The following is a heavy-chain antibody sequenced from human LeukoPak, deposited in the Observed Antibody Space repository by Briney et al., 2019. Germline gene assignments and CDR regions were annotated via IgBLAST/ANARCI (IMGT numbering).Heavy chain of an antibody. D-gene: IGHD2-15*01. V-gene: IGHV1-46*01. CDR2: INPSGGST. CDR3: ARDLGCSGGSCYSDYFDY. Sequence: AASVKVSCKASGYTFTSYYMHWVRQAPGQGLEWMGIINPSGGSTSYAQKSQGRVTMTRDTSTSTVYMELSSLRSEDTAVYYCARDLGCSGGSCYSDYFDYWGQGTLITVSS. CDR1: GYTFTSYY. J-gene: IGHJ4*02.